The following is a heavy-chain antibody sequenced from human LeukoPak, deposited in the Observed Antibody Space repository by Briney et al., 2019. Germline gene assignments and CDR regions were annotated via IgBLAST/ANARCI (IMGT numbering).Heavy chain of an antibody. CDR2: ISSSSSYI. CDR3: AREDYDSSGSFDY. D-gene: IGHD3-22*01. V-gene: IGHV3-21*04. J-gene: IGHJ4*02. CDR1: GFTFSSYS. Sequence: GGSLRLSCAASGFTFSSYSINWVRQAPGKGLEWVSSISSSSSYIYYADSVKGRFTISRDNAKNSLYLQMNSLRAEDTAVYYCAREDYDSSGSFDYWGQGTLVTVSS.